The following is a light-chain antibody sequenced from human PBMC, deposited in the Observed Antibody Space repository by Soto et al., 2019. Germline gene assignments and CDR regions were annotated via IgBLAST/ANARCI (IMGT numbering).Light chain of an antibody. CDR3: QTWGTGIQV. Sequence: QSVLTQSPSASASLGASVKLTCTLSSGHSSYAIAWHQQRPEKGPRYLMKLNSDGSHNKGDGIPDRFSGSSSGAERYLTISSLQSEDEADYYCQTWGTGIQVFGGGTKLTVL. J-gene: IGLJ2*01. CDR2: LNSDGSH. V-gene: IGLV4-69*01. CDR1: SGHSSYA.